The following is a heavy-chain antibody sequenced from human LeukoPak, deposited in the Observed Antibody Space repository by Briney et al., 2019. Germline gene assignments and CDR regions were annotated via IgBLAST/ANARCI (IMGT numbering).Heavy chain of an antibody. J-gene: IGHJ3*02. CDR3: ARDEALYCSSTSCFDAFDI. CDR2: IIPIFGTA. D-gene: IGHD2-2*01. Sequence: GSSVKVSCKASGGTFSSYAISWVRQAPGQGLEWMGGIIPIFGTANYAQKFQGRVTITTDESTSTAYMELSSLRSEDTAVYYCARDEALYCSSTSCFDAFDIWGQGTMVTVSS. V-gene: IGHV1-69*05. CDR1: GGTFSSYA.